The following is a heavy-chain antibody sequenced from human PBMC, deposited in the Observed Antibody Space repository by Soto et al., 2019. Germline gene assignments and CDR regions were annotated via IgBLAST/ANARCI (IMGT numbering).Heavy chain of an antibody. CDR2: IYWNDDK. Sequence: SGPTLVNPTATLTLTCTFSGFSVATTGVGVGWVRQPPGKALEFLAVIYWNDDKRYSPSLRNRLTITKDASRNQVVLRMTDMDPLDTATYCCAHIAYTDYRKHPLDYWGQGTPVTVSS. D-gene: IGHD4-4*01. CDR1: GFSVATTGVG. CDR3: AHIAYTDYRKHPLDY. V-gene: IGHV2-5*01. J-gene: IGHJ4*02.